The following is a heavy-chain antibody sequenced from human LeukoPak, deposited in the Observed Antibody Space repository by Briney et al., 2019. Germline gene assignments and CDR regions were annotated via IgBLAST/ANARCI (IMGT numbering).Heavy chain of an antibody. CDR2: IYYSGST. D-gene: IGHD3-9*01. CDR1: GGSISSYY. Sequence: PSETLSLTCTVSGGSISSYYWSWIRQPPGKGLEWIGYIYYSGSTNYNPSLKSRVTMSVDTSKNQFSLKLSSVTAADTAVYYCARDNRYYDILTGYQDDAFDIWGQGTMVTVSS. V-gene: IGHV4-59*12. J-gene: IGHJ3*02. CDR3: ARDNRYYDILTGYQDDAFDI.